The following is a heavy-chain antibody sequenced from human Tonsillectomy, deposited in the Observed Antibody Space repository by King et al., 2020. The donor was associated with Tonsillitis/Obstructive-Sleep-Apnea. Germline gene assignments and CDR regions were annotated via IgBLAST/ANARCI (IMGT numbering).Heavy chain of an antibody. CDR2: VNQDGSEK. V-gene: IGHV3-7*01. CDR3: ARDGRDYYETNGYYSGAFDI. J-gene: IGHJ3*02. Sequence: VQLVESGGSLVQPGGSLRLSCAASGFTFSSYWMNWVRQAPGKGLEWVANVNQDGSEKYYVDSVKGRFTISRDNAKNSLYLQMNSLRAEDTAVYYCARDGRDYYETNGYYSGAFDIWGQGTMVTVSS. D-gene: IGHD3-22*01. CDR1: GFTFSSYW.